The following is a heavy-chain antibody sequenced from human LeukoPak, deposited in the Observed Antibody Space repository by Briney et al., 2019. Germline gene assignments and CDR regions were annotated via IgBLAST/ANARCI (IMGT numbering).Heavy chain of an antibody. Sequence: PGGSLRLSCAASGFTFSDYYMSWIRQAPGKGLEWVSYISSSSSYTNYADSVKGRFTISRDNAKNSLYLQMNSLRAEDTAVYYCARVRPDIVATIFFDYWGQGTLVTVSS. D-gene: IGHD5-12*01. CDR2: ISSSSSYT. V-gene: IGHV3-11*05. CDR1: GFTFSDYY. CDR3: ARVRPDIVATIFFDY. J-gene: IGHJ4*02.